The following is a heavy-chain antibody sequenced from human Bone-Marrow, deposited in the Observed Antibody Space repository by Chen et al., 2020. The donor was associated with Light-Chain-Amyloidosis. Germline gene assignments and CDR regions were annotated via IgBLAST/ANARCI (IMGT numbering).Heavy chain of an antibody. Sequence: EVQLEQSGPEVKKPGEFLKISCKGSGYTFPNYWIGWVRQMPGKGLEWMGVIYPDDSDARYSPSFEGQVTISADKSITTAYLQWRSLKASDTAMYYCARRIDGYNFDYWGQGTLVTVSS. V-gene: IGHV5-51*01. D-gene: IGHD5-12*01. CDR1: GYTFPNYW. J-gene: IGHJ4*02. CDR2: IYPDDSDA. CDR3: ARRIDGYNFDY.